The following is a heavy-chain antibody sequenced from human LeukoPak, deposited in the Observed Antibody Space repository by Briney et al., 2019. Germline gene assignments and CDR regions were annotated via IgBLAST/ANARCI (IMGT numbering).Heavy chain of an antibody. CDR1: GGSISISSHY. Sequence: SETLSLTCTVSGGSISISSHYWAWIRQPPGKGLECIGNIYYSGSTHYNPSLKSRVTMSLDTSKNQFSLKVTSVTAADTAIYYCARLADRARGGHFDYWGQGMLVTVSS. V-gene: IGHV4-39*01. CDR3: ARLADRARGGHFDY. J-gene: IGHJ4*02. D-gene: IGHD6-25*01. CDR2: IYYSGST.